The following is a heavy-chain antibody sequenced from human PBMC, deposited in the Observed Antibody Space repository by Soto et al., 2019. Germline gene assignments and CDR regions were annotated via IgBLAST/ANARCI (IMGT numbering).Heavy chain of an antibody. V-gene: IGHV3-23*01. Sequence: SRSVSLSIPCPNALSWALLCSRKRLECVSAISGSGGSTYYADSVKGRFTISRDNSKNTLYLQMNSLRAEDTAVYYCAKGPRITMMVVVAANWGQGP. J-gene: IGHJ4*02. CDR2: ISGSGGST. CDR1: LSIPCPNA. CDR3: AKGPRITMMVVVAAN. D-gene: IGHD3-22*01.